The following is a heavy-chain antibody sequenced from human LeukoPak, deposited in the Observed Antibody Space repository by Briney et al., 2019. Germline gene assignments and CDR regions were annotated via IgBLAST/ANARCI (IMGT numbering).Heavy chain of an antibody. D-gene: IGHD6-19*01. CDR2: ILYDGSQK. CDR3: AKYQAGG. J-gene: IGHJ1*01. Sequence: GGTLRLSCAASGFTFSDYGMHWVRQRPGKGLEWVAFILYDGSQKYYADSVRGRFTVSRDKSKNTLSLQMNGLRIDNTALFYCAKYQAGGWGQGTLVTVSS. V-gene: IGHV3-30*02. CDR1: GFTFSDYG.